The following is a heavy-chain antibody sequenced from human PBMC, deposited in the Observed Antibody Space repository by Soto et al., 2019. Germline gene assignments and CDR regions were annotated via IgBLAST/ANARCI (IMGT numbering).Heavy chain of an antibody. CDR3: AKVSRASSCWFHYYYGMDV. D-gene: IGHD6-19*01. CDR1: GFTFSSYG. J-gene: IGHJ6*02. V-gene: IGHV3-30*18. CDR2: ISYDGSNN. Sequence: QVQLVESGGGVVQPGRSLRLSCAASGFTFSSYGMHWVRQAPGKGLEWVAVISYDGSNNYYAASVKGRFTISRDNSKNXLXXQMNSLRAEDTAVYYCAKVSRASSCWFHYYYGMDVWGQGTTVTVSS.